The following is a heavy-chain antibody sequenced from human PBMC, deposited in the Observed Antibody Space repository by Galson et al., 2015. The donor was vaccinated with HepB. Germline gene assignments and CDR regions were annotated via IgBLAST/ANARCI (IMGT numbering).Heavy chain of an antibody. D-gene: IGHD4-17*01. Sequence: SVKVSCKASGHMFTNFGVNWVRQAPGQGLEWMGWINTYNGDTKYAQKIQGRVTMTIDTSTSTVYMELRNLKSDDTAVYYCARDYTLTTRDWFDPWGQGTLVTVSS. CDR1: GHMFTNFG. CDR3: ARDYTLTTRDWFDP. J-gene: IGHJ5*02. V-gene: IGHV1-18*01. CDR2: INTYNGDT.